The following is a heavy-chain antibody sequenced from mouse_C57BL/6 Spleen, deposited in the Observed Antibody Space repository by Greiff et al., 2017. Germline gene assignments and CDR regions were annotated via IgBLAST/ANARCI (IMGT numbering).Heavy chain of an antibody. D-gene: IGHD2-4*01. CDR3: ARGDDYDEDYAMDY. CDR1: GFTFSDYG. V-gene: IGHV5-17*01. J-gene: IGHJ4*01. Sequence: EVQGVESGGGLVKPGGFLKLSCAASGFTFSDYGMHWVRQAPEKGLEWVAYISSGSSTIYYADTVKGRFTISRDNAKNTLFLQMTSLRSEDTAMYYCARGDDYDEDYAMDYWGQGTSVTVSS. CDR2: ISSGSSTI.